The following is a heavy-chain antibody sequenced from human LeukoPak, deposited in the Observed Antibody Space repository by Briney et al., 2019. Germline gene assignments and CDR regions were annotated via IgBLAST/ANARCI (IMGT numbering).Heavy chain of an antibody. Sequence: GGSLRLSCAASGFTFSNAWMSWVRQAPGKGLEWVGRIKSKTDGGTTDYAAPVKGRFTIPRDDSKNTLYPQMNSLTTEDTAVYYCTTDPNTVTMEYYYYMDVWGKGTTVTVSS. D-gene: IGHD4-17*01. V-gene: IGHV3-15*01. J-gene: IGHJ6*03. CDR3: TTDPNTVTMEYYYYMDV. CDR2: IKSKTDGGTT. CDR1: GFTFSNAW.